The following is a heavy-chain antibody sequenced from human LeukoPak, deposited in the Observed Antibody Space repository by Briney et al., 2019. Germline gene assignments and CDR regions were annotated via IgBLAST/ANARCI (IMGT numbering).Heavy chain of an antibody. V-gene: IGHV4-30-4*08. CDR3: ARVRGYCTSYSCKESYLNWFDS. D-gene: IGHD2-8*01. CDR1: GGSISNDDYY. J-gene: IGHJ5*01. Sequence: SETLSLTCTVSGGSISNDDYYWNWIRQPPGKGLEWIGYIYCSGSTYYNPSLRSRVSISIDTSKNLFSLKLSSVTAADTAVYYCARVRGYCTSYSCKESYLNWFDSWGQGTLVTVSS. CDR2: IYCSGST.